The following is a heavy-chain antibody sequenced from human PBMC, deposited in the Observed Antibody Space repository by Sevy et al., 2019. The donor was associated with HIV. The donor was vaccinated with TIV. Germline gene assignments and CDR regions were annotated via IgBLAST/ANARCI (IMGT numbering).Heavy chain of an antibody. D-gene: IGHD5-18*01. CDR3: AKKMGGGSGMAFLVDY. V-gene: IGHV3-30-3*02. J-gene: IGHJ4*02. CDR1: GFAFSTHA. CDR2: ISYEGTET. Sequence: GGSLRLSCAASGFAFSTHAMHWVRQAPGKGLEWVAVISYEGTETFYADSVKGRFTISRDNSKNTLFLQMNSLRAEDTAIFYCAKKMGGGSGMAFLVDYWGQGTLVTVSS.